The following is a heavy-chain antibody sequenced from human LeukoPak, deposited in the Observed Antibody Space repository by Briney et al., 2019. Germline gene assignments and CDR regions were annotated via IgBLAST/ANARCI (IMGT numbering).Heavy chain of an antibody. CDR1: GYTFTSYD. D-gene: IGHD6-19*01. CDR2: INAGNGNT. Sequence: ASVKVSCKASGYTFTSYDINWVRQAPGQRLEWMGWINAGNGNTKYSQKFQGRVTITRDTSASTAYMELSSLRSEDTAVYYCARERVGRGGWNWFDPWGQGTLVTVSS. CDR3: ARERVGRGGWNWFDP. J-gene: IGHJ5*02. V-gene: IGHV1-3*01.